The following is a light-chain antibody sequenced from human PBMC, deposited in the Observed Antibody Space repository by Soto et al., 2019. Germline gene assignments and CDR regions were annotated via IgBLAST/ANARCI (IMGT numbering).Light chain of an antibody. CDR2: EGR. CDR3: CSYAGSSPHVV. CDR1: SSDVGSYNL. Sequence: QSALTHPAPVSGSPAHSTPISCPGPSSDVGSYNLVSGYQQHPGKPPKVMINEGRKRPSGVSNRFSGSKSGNTASLTISGLQAEDEADYYCCSYAGSSPHVVFGGGTKLTVL. V-gene: IGLV2-23*01. J-gene: IGLJ2*01.